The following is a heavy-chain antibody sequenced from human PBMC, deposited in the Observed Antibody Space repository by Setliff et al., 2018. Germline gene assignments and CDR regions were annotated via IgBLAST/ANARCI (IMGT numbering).Heavy chain of an antibody. CDR3: ARGWHYGSGSYYKGNY. D-gene: IGHD3-10*01. Sequence: GASVKVSCKASGYTFTSYGISWVRQAPGQGLEWMGWISAYNGNTNYAQKLQGRVTMTTDTSTSTAYMEVTSLRSDDTAVYYCARGWHYGSGSYYKGNYWGQGTLVTVPQ. J-gene: IGHJ4*02. CDR2: ISAYNGNT. CDR1: GYTFTSYG. V-gene: IGHV1-18*01.